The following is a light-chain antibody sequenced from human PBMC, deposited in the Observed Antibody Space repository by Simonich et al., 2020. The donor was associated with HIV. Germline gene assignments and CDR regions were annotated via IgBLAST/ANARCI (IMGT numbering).Light chain of an antibody. CDR1: PGVTSSY. J-gene: IGKJ2*01. Sequence: EIVMTTSPATLSVSPGERATLSCRASPGVTSSYRAWDQQKPGLAPRLLIYDGASRATGIPDRFSGSGSGTDFTLTISRLEPEDFAVYYCQQYNNWPYTFGQGTKLEIK. V-gene: IGKV3D-20*01. CDR2: DGA. CDR3: QQYNNWPYT.